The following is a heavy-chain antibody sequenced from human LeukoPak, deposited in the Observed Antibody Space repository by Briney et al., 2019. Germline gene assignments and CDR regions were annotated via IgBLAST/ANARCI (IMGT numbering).Heavy chain of an antibody. CDR2: IFPGDSDT. J-gene: IGHJ4*02. CDR3: AKSSYRGAIAAAGVDY. V-gene: IGHV5-51*01. D-gene: IGHD6-13*01. CDR1: GYSFTTNW. Sequence: GESLKISCKASGYSFTTNWIGWVRQMPGQGLEWMGIIFPGDSDTRYRPSFQGQVTISADKSISTAYLQWRSLKASDTAIYYCAKSSYRGAIAAAGVDYWGQGTLVTVSS.